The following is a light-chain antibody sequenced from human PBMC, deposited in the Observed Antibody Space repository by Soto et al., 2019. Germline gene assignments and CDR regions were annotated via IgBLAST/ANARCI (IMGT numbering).Light chain of an antibody. CDR3: SSYTSSSTRV. Sequence: SVLTQPASVSGSPGQSITISCTGTSSDVGGYNYVSWYQQHPGKAPKLMIYDVSNRPSGASNRFSGSKSGNTASLTISGLQAEDEADYYCSSYTSSSTRVFGTGTKVTVL. CDR1: SSDVGGYNY. CDR2: DVS. J-gene: IGLJ1*01. V-gene: IGLV2-14*01.